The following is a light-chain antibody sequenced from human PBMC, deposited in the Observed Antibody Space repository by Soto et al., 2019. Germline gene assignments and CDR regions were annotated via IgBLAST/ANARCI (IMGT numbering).Light chain of an antibody. V-gene: IGKV3-15*01. Sequence: EIVMTQSPATLSVSPGERVTLSCMASQSVSSKLAWCQQKPGQAPRLLIYGASTRATGVPARFSASGSGTEFTLTISSLQSEDFAVYYCQQYNSWPPITFGQGTRLEIK. J-gene: IGKJ5*01. CDR1: QSVSSK. CDR2: GAS. CDR3: QQYNSWPPIT.